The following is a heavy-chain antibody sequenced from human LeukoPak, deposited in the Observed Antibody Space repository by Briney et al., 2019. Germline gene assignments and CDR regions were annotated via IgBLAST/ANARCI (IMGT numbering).Heavy chain of an antibody. J-gene: IGHJ4*02. CDR1: GGSISSYY. D-gene: IGHD2-15*01. Sequence: SETLSLTCTVSGGSISSYYWSWIRQPPGKGLEWIGYIYYSGSTNYNPSLKSRVTISVDTSKNQFSLKLSSVTAADTAVYYCAGEGSLPGGYFDLWGQGTLVTVSS. CDR3: AGEGSLPGGYFDL. CDR2: IYYSGST. V-gene: IGHV4-59*01.